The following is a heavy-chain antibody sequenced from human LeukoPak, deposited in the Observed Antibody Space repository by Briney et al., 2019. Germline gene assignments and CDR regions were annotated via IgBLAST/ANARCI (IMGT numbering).Heavy chain of an antibody. CDR1: GGSISNFY. J-gene: IGHJ4*02. CDR2: IFTSGST. D-gene: IGHD2-15*01. CDR3: ARGRYCSDGSCYFDY. V-gene: IGHV4-4*07. Sequence: SETLSLTCTVSGGSISNFYWSWIRQPAGKGLEWIGHIFTSGSTNYNPSLKSRVTMSVDTSKNQFSLKLSSVTAADTAVYCCARGRYCSDGSCYFDYWGQGTLVTVSS.